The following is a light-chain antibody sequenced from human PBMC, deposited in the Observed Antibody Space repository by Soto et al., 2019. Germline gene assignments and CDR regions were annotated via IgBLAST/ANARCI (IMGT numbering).Light chain of an antibody. CDR2: LNSDGSH. V-gene: IGLV4-69*01. J-gene: IGLJ2*01. CDR1: SGHSSYA. CDR3: QTWGTGIVV. Sequence: QLVLTQSPSASASLGASVKLTCTLSSGHSSYAIAWHQQQPEKGPRYLMKLNSDGSHSKGDGIPDRFSGSSSGAERYLTISSLQYEHEADYYCQTWGTGIVVFGGGTKLTVL.